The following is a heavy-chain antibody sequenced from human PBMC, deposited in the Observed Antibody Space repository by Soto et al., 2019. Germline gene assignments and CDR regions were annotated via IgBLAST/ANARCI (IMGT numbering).Heavy chain of an antibody. CDR2: IYYSGST. D-gene: IGHD6-13*01. J-gene: IGHJ4*02. CDR3: ARQTGSLKYSSSKGFDY. Sequence: QLQLQESGPGLVKPSETLSLTCTVSGGSISSSNYYWGWIRQPPGKGLEWIGTIYYSGSTYYTPSLKSRVTISVDTSKNQFSLKLSSVTAADTAISYCARQTGSLKYSSSKGFDYWGQGTLVTVSS. CDR1: GGSISSSNYY. V-gene: IGHV4-39*01.